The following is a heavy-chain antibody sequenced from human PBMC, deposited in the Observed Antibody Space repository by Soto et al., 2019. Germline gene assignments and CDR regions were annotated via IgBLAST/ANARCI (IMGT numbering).Heavy chain of an antibody. V-gene: IGHV1-69*01. CDR1: GGTFSSYA. Sequence: LVQSGAEVKKPGSSVKVSCXXXGGTFSSYAISXXXXXXXXXXXWMGGIIPIFGTANYAQKFQGRVTITADESTSTAYMELSSLRSEDTAVYYCARVVGATSTYYFDYWGQGTLVTVSS. J-gene: IGHJ4*02. D-gene: IGHD1-26*01. CDR2: IIPIFGTA. CDR3: ARVVGATSTYYFDY.